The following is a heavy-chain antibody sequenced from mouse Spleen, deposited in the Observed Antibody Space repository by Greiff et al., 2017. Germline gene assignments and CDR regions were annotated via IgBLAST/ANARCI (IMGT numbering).Heavy chain of an antibody. CDR2: IDPANGNT. CDR1: GFNIKDTY. Sequence: EVQLQQSGAELVKPGASVKLSCTASGFNIKDTYMHWVKQRPEQGLEWIGRIDPANGNTKYDPKFQGKATITADTSSNTAYLQLSSLTSEDTAVYYCGYDVPFDYWGQGTTLTVSS. D-gene: IGHD2-14*01. V-gene: IGHV14-3*02. CDR3: GYDVPFDY. J-gene: IGHJ2*01.